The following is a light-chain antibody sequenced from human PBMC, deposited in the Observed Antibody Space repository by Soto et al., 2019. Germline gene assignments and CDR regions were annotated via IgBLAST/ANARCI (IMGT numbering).Light chain of an antibody. V-gene: IGLV2-14*01. CDR2: EVS. CDR3: SSYASTSTAV. CDR1: SSDVGAYNY. J-gene: IGLJ1*01. Sequence: QSVLTQPASVSGSPGQSITISCTGTSSDVGAYNYVSWYQQHPGKAPKLMIYEVSYRPSGVSNRFSGSKSGITASLTISGLQAEDEADYYCSSYASTSTAVFGSGTNVTAL.